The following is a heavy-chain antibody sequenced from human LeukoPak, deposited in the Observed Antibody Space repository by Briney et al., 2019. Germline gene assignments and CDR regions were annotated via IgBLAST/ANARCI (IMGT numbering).Heavy chain of an antibody. CDR1: GFTFSGAW. CDR2: IKRKIDGGTT. Sequence: GGSLRLSCAASGFTFSGAWMSWVRQAPGKGLEWVGHIKRKIDGGTTDYAAPVKGRFTISRDDSKNTLYLQMNSLKTEDTAVYYCTTHIVVVPAADYWGQGTLVTVSS. J-gene: IGHJ4*02. V-gene: IGHV3-15*01. CDR3: TTHIVVVPAADY. D-gene: IGHD2-2*01.